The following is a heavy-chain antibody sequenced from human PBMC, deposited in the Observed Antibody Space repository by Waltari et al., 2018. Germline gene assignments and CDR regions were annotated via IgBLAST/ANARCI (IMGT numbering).Heavy chain of an antibody. V-gene: IGHV3-33*06. CDR2: VWYDGTNK. CDR3: AKGRSYDSSGYYYGD. D-gene: IGHD3-22*01. J-gene: IGHJ4*02. Sequence: QVQLVESGGGVVQPGRSLRLSCAASGFTCSGYGRHWVRQAPGKGLEWVAVVWYDGTNKYYADSVKGRFTISRDNSKNTLNLQMNSLRVEDTAVYYCAKGRSYDSSGYYYGDWGQGTLVTVSS. CDR1: GFTCSGYG.